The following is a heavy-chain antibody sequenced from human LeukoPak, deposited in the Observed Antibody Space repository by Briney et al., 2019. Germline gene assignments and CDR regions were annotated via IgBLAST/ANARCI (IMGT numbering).Heavy chain of an antibody. D-gene: IGHD3-22*01. CDR1: GFTFSSYG. Sequence: GGSLRLSCAASGFTFSSYGMHWVRQAPGKGLEWVAVISYDGSNKYYADSVKGRFTISRDNSKNTLYLQMNSLRAEDTAVYYCAKPRYYYDSSGYPNWGQGTLVTVSS. CDR3: AKPRYYYDSSGYPN. J-gene: IGHJ4*02. CDR2: ISYDGSNK. V-gene: IGHV3-30*18.